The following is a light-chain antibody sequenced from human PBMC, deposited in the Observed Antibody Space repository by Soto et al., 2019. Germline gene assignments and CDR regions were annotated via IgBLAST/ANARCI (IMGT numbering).Light chain of an antibody. CDR2: DVT. CDR3: SSYTSSSTLRGV. J-gene: IGLJ1*01. CDR1: SSDVGAYNY. Sequence: QSALTQPASVSGSPGQSITISCTGTSSDVGAYNYVSWYQQHPGKAPKLMIYDVTNRPSGVSNRFSGSKSGNTASLTSSGLQAEDEADYYCSSYTSSSTLRGVFGTGTKLTVL. V-gene: IGLV2-14*01.